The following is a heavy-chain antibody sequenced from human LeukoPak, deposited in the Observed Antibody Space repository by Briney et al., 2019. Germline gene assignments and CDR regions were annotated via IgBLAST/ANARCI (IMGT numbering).Heavy chain of an antibody. Sequence: ASVKVACKASGYTFTSYGISWVRQAPGQGLEWMGWISAYNGNTNYAQKLQGRVTMTTDTSTTTAYMELRSLRSDDTAVHYCARDSLYSYAYESYDYWGQGTLVTVSS. CDR3: ARDSLYSYAYESYDY. CDR2: ISAYNGNT. V-gene: IGHV1-18*04. CDR1: GYTFTSYG. J-gene: IGHJ4*02. D-gene: IGHD5-18*01.